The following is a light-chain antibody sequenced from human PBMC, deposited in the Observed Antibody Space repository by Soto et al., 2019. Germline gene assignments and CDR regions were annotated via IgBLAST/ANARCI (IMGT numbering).Light chain of an antibody. Sequence: QSALTQPASVSGSPGQSITISCSGTSSDIGTYDHVAWFQQFPGKTPKLVIYSVSDRPSGVSYRFSGSKSGNTASLTISGLQADDEADYYCCSYAGSPYVFGTGTKVTVL. J-gene: IGLJ1*01. V-gene: IGLV2-23*02. CDR2: SVS. CDR3: CSYAGSPYV. CDR1: SSDIGTYDH.